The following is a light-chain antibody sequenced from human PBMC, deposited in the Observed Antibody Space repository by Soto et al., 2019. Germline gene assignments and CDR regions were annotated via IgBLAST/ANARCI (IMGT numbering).Light chain of an antibody. CDR3: SSYTSNTTPYV. V-gene: IGLV2-14*01. CDR1: SSDVGAYNY. CDR2: DVT. J-gene: IGLJ1*01. Sequence: QSVLTQPASVSGSPGQSIAISCTGTSSDVGAYNYVSWYQQHPGKVPKLVIYDVTNRPSGASDRFSGSKSGNTASLTISGLQAEDEADYYCSSYTSNTTPYVFGTGTRSPS.